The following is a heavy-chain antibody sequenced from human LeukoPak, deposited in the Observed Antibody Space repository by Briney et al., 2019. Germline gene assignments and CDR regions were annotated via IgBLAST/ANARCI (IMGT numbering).Heavy chain of an antibody. Sequence: GGSLRLSCAASGFTFSSYAMSWVRQAPGKGLEWVSAISGSGGSTYYADSVKGRFTISRDNSKNTLYLQMNSLRAEDTAVYYCAKPRLKILTGYLDYWGQGTLVTVSS. CDR3: AKPRLKILTGYLDY. CDR1: GFTFSSYA. D-gene: IGHD3-9*01. CDR2: ISGSGGST. V-gene: IGHV3-23*01. J-gene: IGHJ4*02.